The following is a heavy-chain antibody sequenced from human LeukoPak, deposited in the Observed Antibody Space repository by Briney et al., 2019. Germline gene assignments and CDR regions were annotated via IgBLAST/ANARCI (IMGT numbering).Heavy chain of an antibody. D-gene: IGHD3-22*01. Sequence: ASVKVSCKASGYTFTSYYMHWVRQAPGQGLERMGIINPSGGSTSYAQKFQGRVTMTRDTSTSTVYMELSSLRSEDTAVYYCARDRTPYYDSSGYYYDAFDIWGQGTMVTVSS. CDR1: GYTFTSYY. CDR3: ARDRTPYYDSSGYYYDAFDI. V-gene: IGHV1-46*01. J-gene: IGHJ3*02. CDR2: INPSGGST.